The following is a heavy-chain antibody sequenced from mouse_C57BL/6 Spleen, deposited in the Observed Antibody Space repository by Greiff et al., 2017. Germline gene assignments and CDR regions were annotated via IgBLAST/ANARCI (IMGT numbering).Heavy chain of an antibody. CDR2: IHPSDSDT. CDR3: AIGVITTVVAPY. D-gene: IGHD1-1*01. CDR1: GYTFTSYW. V-gene: IGHV1-74*01. Sequence: VKLKQPGAELVKPGASVKVSCKASGYTFTSYWMHWVKQRPGQGLEWIGRIHPSDSDTNYNQKFKGKATLTVDKSSSTAYMQLSSLTSEDSAVYYCAIGVITTVVAPYWGQGTLVTVSA. J-gene: IGHJ3*01.